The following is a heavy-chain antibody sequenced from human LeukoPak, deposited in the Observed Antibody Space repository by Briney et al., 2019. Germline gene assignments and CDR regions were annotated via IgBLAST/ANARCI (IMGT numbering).Heavy chain of an antibody. CDR2: IIPIFGTA. CDR1: GGTFSSYA. V-gene: IGHV1-69*05. D-gene: IGHD3-9*01. Sequence: GASVKVSCKASGGTFSSYAISWVRQAPGQGLEWMGGIIPIFGTANYAQKFQGRVTMTTDTSTSTAYMELRSLRSDDTAVYYCARDQIRYFDWLFEYDYWGQGTLVTVSS. CDR3: ARDQIRYFDWLFEYDY. J-gene: IGHJ4*02.